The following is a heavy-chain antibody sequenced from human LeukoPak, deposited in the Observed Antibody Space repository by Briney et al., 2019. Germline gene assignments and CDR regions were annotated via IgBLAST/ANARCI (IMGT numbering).Heavy chain of an antibody. CDR1: GFTFSSYS. D-gene: IGHD6-13*01. V-gene: IGHV3-21*01. CDR3: ARGLAAAAEPYFDY. J-gene: IGHJ4*02. CDR2: ISSSSSYI. Sequence: GGSLRLSCAASGFTFSSYSMNWVRQAPGKGLEWVSSISSSSSYIYYADSVKGQFTISRDNAENSLYLQMNSLRAEDTAVYYCARGLAAAAEPYFDYWGQGTLVTVSS.